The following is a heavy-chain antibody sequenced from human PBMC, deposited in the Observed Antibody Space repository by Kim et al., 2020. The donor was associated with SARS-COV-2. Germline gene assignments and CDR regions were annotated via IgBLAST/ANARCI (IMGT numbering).Heavy chain of an antibody. D-gene: IGHD2-15*01. CDR1: GFTFSSYW. Sequence: GGSLRLSCAASGFTFSSYWMSWVRQAPGKGLEWVANIKQDGSEKYYVDSVKGRFTISRDNAKNSLYLQMNSLRAEDTAVYYCARGMGGGPYYYYGMDVWGQGTTVTVSS. J-gene: IGHJ6*02. CDR3: ARGMGGGPYYYYGMDV. CDR2: IKQDGSEK. V-gene: IGHV3-7*01.